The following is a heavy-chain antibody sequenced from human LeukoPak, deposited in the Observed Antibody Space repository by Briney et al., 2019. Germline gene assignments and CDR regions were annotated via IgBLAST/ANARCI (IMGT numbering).Heavy chain of an antibody. Sequence: GGSLRLSCAASGFTFSGYGMHWVRQAPGKGLEWVAFIRYDGDNKYYTDSVKGRFTISRDNSKNTLYLQMNSLRAEDTAVYYCAKSGGTMVRGVIKSIDYWGQGTLVTVSS. CDR1: GFTFSGYG. D-gene: IGHD3-10*01. CDR2: IRYDGDNK. CDR3: AKSGGTMVRGVIKSIDY. V-gene: IGHV3-30*02. J-gene: IGHJ4*02.